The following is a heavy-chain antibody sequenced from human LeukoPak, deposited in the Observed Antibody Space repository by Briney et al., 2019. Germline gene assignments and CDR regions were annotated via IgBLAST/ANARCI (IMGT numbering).Heavy chain of an antibody. J-gene: IGHJ5*02. CDR2: INSDGSGT. D-gene: IGHD6-25*01. V-gene: IGHV3-74*01. Sequence: GEALRLSCAASGFTFSSYWMHWVRQAPGKGLVWVSRINSDGSGTTYADSVKGRFTISRDNAMNALSLQMNSLRAEDTAVYYCAGSAGSNWFDPWGQGTLVTVSS. CDR1: GFTFSSYW. CDR3: AGSAGSNWFDP.